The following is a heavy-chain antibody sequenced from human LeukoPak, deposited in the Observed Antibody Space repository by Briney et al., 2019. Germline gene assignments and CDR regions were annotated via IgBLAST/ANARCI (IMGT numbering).Heavy chain of an antibody. D-gene: IGHD3-3*01. CDR1: GFTFNSHW. CDR2: IKQDGSEK. Sequence: GGSLRLSCAASGFTFNSHWMSWVRQAPGKGLEWVANIKQDGSEKYYVDSVKGRFTISRDNAKNSLYLQMNSLRAENTAVFYCARDSARYDFWSGYYMSYWGQGTLATVSS. CDR3: ARDSARYDFWSGYYMSY. V-gene: IGHV3-7*01. J-gene: IGHJ4*02.